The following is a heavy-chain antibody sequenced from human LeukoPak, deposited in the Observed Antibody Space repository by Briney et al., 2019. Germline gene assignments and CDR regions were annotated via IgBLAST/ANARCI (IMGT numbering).Heavy chain of an antibody. CDR2: IIPIFGTA. V-gene: IGHV1-69*13. J-gene: IGHJ4*02. D-gene: IGHD3-22*01. CDR3: ARGTKYYYDSSGRGDY. Sequence: SVKVSCKASGYTFTSYAMHWVRQAPGQGLEWMGGIIPIFGTANYAQKFQGRVTITADESTSTAYMELSSLRSEDTAVYYCARGTKYYYDSSGRGDYWGQGTLVTVSS. CDR1: GYTFTSYA.